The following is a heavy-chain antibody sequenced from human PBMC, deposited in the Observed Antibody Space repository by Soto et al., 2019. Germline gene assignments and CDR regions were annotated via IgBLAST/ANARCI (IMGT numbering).Heavy chain of an antibody. V-gene: IGHV3-30-3*01. Sequence: GGSLRLSCAAPGFTFSSYAMHWVRQAPGKGLEWVAVISYDGSNKYYADSVKGRFTISRDNSKNTLYLQMNSLRAEDTAVYYCARRDDFWSGQTEDDYYYYGMDVWGQGTTVTVSS. CDR1: GFTFSSYA. D-gene: IGHD3-3*01. CDR3: ARRDDFWSGQTEDDYYYYGMDV. CDR2: ISYDGSNK. J-gene: IGHJ6*02.